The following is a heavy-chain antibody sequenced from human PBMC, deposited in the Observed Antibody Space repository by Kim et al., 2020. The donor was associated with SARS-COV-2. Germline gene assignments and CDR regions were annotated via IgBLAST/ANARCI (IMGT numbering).Heavy chain of an antibody. V-gene: IGHV3-74*01. CDR1: GFTFSSYW. CDR2: INSDGSST. CDR3: ASLTVAMVRGMVDV. J-gene: IGHJ6*04. D-gene: IGHD3-10*01. Sequence: GGSLRLSCAASGFTFSSYWMHWVRQAPGKGLVWVSRINSDGSSTSYADSVKGRFTISRDNAKNTLYLQMNSLRAEDTAVYYCASLTVAMVRGMVDVWGKGTTVTVSS.